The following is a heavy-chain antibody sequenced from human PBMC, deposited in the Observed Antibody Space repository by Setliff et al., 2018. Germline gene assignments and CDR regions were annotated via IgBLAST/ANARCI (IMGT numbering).Heavy chain of an antibody. V-gene: IGHV4-34*01. J-gene: IGHJ4*02. CDR2: INHSGST. D-gene: IGHD5-12*01. CDR3: ARLDSGYDPDY. CDR1: GGSFSGYY. Sequence: KPSETLSLTCAVYGGSFSGYYWSWIRQPPGKGLEWIGEINHSGSTNYNPSLKSRVTISVDTSKNQFSLKLSSVTAADTAVYYCARLDSGYDPDYWGQGTLVTVSS.